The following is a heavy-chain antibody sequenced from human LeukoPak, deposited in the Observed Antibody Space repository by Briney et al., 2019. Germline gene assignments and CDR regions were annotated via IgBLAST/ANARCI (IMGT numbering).Heavy chain of an antibody. Sequence: AGGSLRLSCAASGFTFSSYSMNWVRQAPGRGLEWVSSISSSSSYIYYADSVKGRFTISRDNAENSLYLQMNSLRAEDTAVYYCARGRAKYSNDAFDIWGQGTMVTVSS. D-gene: IGHD5-18*01. CDR2: ISSSSSYI. V-gene: IGHV3-21*01. CDR3: ARGRAKYSNDAFDI. J-gene: IGHJ3*02. CDR1: GFTFSSYS.